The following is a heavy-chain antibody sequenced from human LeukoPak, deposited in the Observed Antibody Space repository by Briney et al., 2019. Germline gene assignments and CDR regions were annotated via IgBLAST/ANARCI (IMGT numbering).Heavy chain of an antibody. Sequence: SETLSLTCTVSGGSISSSSYYWGWIRQPPGKGLEWIGSIYYGGSTYYNPSLKSRVTISVDTSKNQFSLKLSSVTAADTAVYYCARHYDYDMLTGYHILSFDYWGQGALVTVSS. CDR3: ARHYDYDMLTGYHILSFDY. CDR2: IYYGGST. D-gene: IGHD3-9*01. CDR1: GGSISSSSYY. J-gene: IGHJ4*02. V-gene: IGHV4-39*01.